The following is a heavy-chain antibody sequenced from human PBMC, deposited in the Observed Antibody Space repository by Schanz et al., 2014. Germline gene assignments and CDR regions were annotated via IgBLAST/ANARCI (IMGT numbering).Heavy chain of an antibody. CDR1: GYTFTSDS. V-gene: IGHV1-46*01. CDR2: INPSGGST. Sequence: QVQLVQSGAEVKKPGASVKVSCKASGYTFTSDSMHWVRQAPGQGLEWMGMINPSGGSTTYAQKFQGRLTMTRDTSTSTVYMELSSLRPEDTAVYYCARDQSPYTNSSDVRYFDYWGQGSLVTVSS. CDR3: ARDQSPYTNSSDVRYFDY. D-gene: IGHD6-6*01. J-gene: IGHJ4*02.